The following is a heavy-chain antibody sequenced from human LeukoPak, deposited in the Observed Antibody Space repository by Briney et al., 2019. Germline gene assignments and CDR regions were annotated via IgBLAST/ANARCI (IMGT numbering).Heavy chain of an antibody. J-gene: IGHJ4*02. CDR1: GFTFSSYA. CDR3: AKDSTLEKQQLD. D-gene: IGHD6-13*01. Sequence: PGGSLRHSCSASGFTFSSYAMSWVRQAPGKGLEWVSAISGSGGSTYYADSVKGRFTISRDNSKNTLYLQMNSLRAEDTAVYYCAKDSTLEKQQLDWGQGTLVTVSS. CDR2: ISGSGGST. V-gene: IGHV3-23*01.